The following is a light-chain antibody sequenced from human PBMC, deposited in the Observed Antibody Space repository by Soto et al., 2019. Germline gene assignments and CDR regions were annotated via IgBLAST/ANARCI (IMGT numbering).Light chain of an antibody. J-gene: IGKJ1*01. Sequence: EIVLTQSPGTLSLSLGERATLSCRASQSITNNYLAWYQQKPGQAPRLLIYLASDRAADIPDSFSGSGSGADLTLTLNRLEPEDFAVYHCQQYGSAPWTFGQGTKVDIK. CDR2: LAS. CDR3: QQYGSAPWT. V-gene: IGKV3-20*01. CDR1: QSITNNY.